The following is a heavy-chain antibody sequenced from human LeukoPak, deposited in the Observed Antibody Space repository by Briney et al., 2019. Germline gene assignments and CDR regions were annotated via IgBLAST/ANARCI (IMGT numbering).Heavy chain of an antibody. D-gene: IGHD1-7*01. J-gene: IGHJ6*03. V-gene: IGHV3-7*01. Sequence: GGSLRLSCAASGFTFSSYWISWVRQAPGKGLEWVANIKQDGSEKYYVDSVKGRFTISRDNAKNSLYLQMNSLRAEDTAVYYCARDSRTGTTYFYYYYMDVWGKGTTVTVSS. CDR2: IKQDGSEK. CDR1: GFTFSSYW. CDR3: ARDSRTGTTYFYYYYMDV.